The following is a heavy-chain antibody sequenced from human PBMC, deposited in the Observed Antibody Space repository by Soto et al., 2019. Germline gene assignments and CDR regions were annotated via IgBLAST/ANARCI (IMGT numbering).Heavy chain of an antibody. J-gene: IGHJ6*02. CDR1: GGTFSSYA. Sequence: QVQLVQSGAEVKKPGSSVKVSCKASGGTFSSYAISWVRQAPGQGLEWMGGIIRIFGTADYAQKFQGRVTITAGESTSTAYRGLSSLRSEDRAVYYCATTPAGYCYDGMDVWGQGTTVTVSS. CDR2: IIRIFGTA. V-gene: IGHV1-69*12. CDR3: ATTPAGYCYDGMDV.